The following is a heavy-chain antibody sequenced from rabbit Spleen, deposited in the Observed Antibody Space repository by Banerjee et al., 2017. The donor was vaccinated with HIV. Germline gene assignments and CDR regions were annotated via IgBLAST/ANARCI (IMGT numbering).Heavy chain of an antibody. Sequence: QSLEESGGDRVKPGASLTLTCTASGFSFSNSYYMCWVRQAPGKGLESIACIYGGDGGSTWYASWAKGRFTISKTSSTTVTLQVTSLTAADTATYLCARSGDGSDYANWYLALWGQGTLVTVS. J-gene: IGHJ3*01. CDR3: ARSGDGSDYANWYLAL. CDR1: GFSFSNSYY. V-gene: IGHV1S40*01. D-gene: IGHD1-1*01. CDR2: IYGGDGGST.